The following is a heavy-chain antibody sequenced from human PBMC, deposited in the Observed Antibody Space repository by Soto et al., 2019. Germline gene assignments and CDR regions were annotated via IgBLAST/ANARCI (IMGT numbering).Heavy chain of an antibody. D-gene: IGHD6-19*01. J-gene: IGHJ6*02. CDR2: ISGSGGST. Sequence: GESLRLSCSAPGFTFSSYAMSWGRQAPGKGLEWVSAISGSGGSTYYADSVKGRFTISRDNSKNTLYLQMNSLRAEDTAVYYCAKRLGSGGSVYGMDVCGQGTKVTV. V-gene: IGHV3-23*01. CDR1: GFTFSSYA. CDR3: AKRLGSGGSVYGMDV.